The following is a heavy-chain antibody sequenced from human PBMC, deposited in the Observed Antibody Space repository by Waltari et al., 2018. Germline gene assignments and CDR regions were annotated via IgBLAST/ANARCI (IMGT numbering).Heavy chain of an antibody. CDR2: INPSGGST. CDR1: GYTFTSYY. CDR3: ARVGGRDGYPMVYYFDY. D-gene: IGHD5-12*01. Sequence: QVQLVQSGAEVKKPGASVKVSCKASGYTFTSYYMHWVRQAPGQGLEWMGIINPSGGSTSYAQKFQGRVTMTRDTSTSTVYMELSSLRSEDTAVYYCARVGGRDGYPMVYYFDYWGQGTLVTVSS. V-gene: IGHV1-46*01. J-gene: IGHJ4*02.